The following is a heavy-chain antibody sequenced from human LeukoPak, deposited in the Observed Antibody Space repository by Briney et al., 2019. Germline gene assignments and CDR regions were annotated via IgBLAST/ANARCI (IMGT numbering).Heavy chain of an antibody. V-gene: IGHV3-53*01. Sequence: GGSLRLSCAASGFTVSSNYMSWVRQAPGKGLEWVSVIYSGGSTYYADSVKGRFTISRDNSKNTLYLQMNSLRAEDTAVYYCARSACHSGSYCREDLFDHWGQGTLVTVSS. J-gene: IGHJ4*02. CDR2: IYSGGST. D-gene: IGHD1-26*01. CDR3: ARSACHSGSYCREDLFDH. CDR1: GFTVSSNY.